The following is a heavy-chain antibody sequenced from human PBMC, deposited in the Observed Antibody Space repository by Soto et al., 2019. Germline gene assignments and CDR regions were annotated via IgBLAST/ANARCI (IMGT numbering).Heavy chain of an antibody. V-gene: IGHV3-30*18. CDR1: GFTFSSYG. Sequence: PGGCLRLSCAASGFTFSSYGMHWVGQAPGKGLEGVAVISYDGSNKYYADSVKGRFTISSDNSKNTLYLQMNSLRAEDKAVYYCAKARSSSGFDYWGQGTLVTVSS. D-gene: IGHD6-6*01. CDR3: AKARSSSGFDY. CDR2: ISYDGSNK. J-gene: IGHJ4*02.